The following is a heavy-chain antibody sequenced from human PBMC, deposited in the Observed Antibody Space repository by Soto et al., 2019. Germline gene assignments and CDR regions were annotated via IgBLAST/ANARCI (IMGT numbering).Heavy chain of an antibody. CDR1: GGTFNNNG. CDR2: LIPIFGTA. J-gene: IGHJ5*02. Sequence: QVQLVQSGAEVKKPGSSVKVSCKASGGTFNNNGVTWVRQAPGQGLEWMGGLIPIFGTASYARTFQGRVRTFADESTSTAYMELTSLRSEDTAVYYCAIDRMHFDRSGCSGRRLFDPWGQGTLVTVSS. CDR3: AIDRMHFDRSGCSGRRLFDP. D-gene: IGHD3-22*01. V-gene: IGHV1-69*01.